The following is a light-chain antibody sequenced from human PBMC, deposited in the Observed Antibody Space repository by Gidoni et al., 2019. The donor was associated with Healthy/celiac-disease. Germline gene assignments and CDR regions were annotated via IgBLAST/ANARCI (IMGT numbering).Light chain of an antibody. Sequence: MTQSPATLSVSSGERATLSCRASQSVSGYLAWYQQNPGQAPRLLIYGASTRATGTSARFSGSGNGAEFTLTISSLQSEDVATYYCQQYKEWPPESTFGPGTKVEIK. CDR3: QQYKEWPPEST. CDR2: GAS. CDR1: QSVSGY. V-gene: IGKV3-15*01. J-gene: IGKJ3*01.